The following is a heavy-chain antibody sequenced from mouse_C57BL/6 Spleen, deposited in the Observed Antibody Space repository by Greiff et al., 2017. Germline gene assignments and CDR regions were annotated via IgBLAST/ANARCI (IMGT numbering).Heavy chain of an antibody. J-gene: IGHJ2*01. D-gene: IGHD3-1*01. V-gene: IGHV1-18*01. CDR3: ARGSGPDFYC. CDR1: GYTFTDYN. CDR2: INPNNGGT. Sequence: VQLQQPGPELVKPGASVKIPCKASGYTFTDYNMDWVKQSHGKSLEWIGDINPNNGGTIYNQKFKGKATLTVDKSSSTAYMELRSLTSEDTAVYYCARGSGPDFYCWGQGTTLTVSS.